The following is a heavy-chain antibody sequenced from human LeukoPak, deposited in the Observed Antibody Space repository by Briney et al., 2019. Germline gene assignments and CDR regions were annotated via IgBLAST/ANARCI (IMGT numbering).Heavy chain of an antibody. CDR3: ARGHYDSSGSPFDY. CDR2: ISSSGSTI. D-gene: IGHD3-22*01. J-gene: IGHJ4*02. V-gene: IGHV3-48*03. CDR1: GFTLSGYW. Sequence: GGSLRLSCAASGFTLSGYWMSWVRQAPGKGLEWVSYISSSGSTIYYADSVKGRFTISRDNAKNSLYLQMNSLRAEDTAVYYCARGHYDSSGSPFDYWGQGTLVTVSS.